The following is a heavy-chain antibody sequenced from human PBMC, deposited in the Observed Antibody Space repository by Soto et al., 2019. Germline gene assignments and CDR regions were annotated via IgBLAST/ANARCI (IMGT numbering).Heavy chain of an antibody. Sequence: SETLSLTCTVSGGSISSYYWSWIRQPPGKGLEWIGYIYYSGSTNYNPSLKSRVTISVDTSKNQFSLKLSSVTAADTGVYYCARTVTTDAFDIWGQGTMVTVSS. D-gene: IGHD4-17*01. CDR1: GGSISSYY. V-gene: IGHV4-59*01. J-gene: IGHJ3*02. CDR2: IYYSGST. CDR3: ARTVTTDAFDI.